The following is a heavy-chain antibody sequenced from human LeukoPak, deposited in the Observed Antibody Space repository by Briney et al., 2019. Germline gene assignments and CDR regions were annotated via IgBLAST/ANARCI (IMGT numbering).Heavy chain of an antibody. J-gene: IGHJ4*02. V-gene: IGHV3-21*01. CDR2: ISSSSNDV. Sequence: GGSLRLSCAASGFTFSSYSMNWVRQAPGKGLEWVSSISSSSNDVYYADSMKGRFTVSRDNAKNSLYLQMNSLRAEDTAVYYCARGGLPKPFDYWGQGTLVTVSS. CDR1: GFTFSSYS. CDR3: ARGGLPKPFDY. D-gene: IGHD1-14*01.